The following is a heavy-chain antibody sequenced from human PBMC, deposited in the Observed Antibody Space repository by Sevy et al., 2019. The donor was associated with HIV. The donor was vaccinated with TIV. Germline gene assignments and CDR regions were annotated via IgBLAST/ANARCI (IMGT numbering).Heavy chain of an antibody. J-gene: IGHJ4*02. Sequence: GGSLRLSCAASGFSFSSYFMHWVRQAPGKGLEWVAVISSDGDEHYHADSVRGRFTISRDNSKSTLYLQMDSLRRDDTAVYYCFGGMTTSDFWGQGTLVTVSS. CDR3: FGGMTTSDF. D-gene: IGHD4-17*01. V-gene: IGHV3-30*03. CDR2: ISSDGDEH. CDR1: GFSFSSYF.